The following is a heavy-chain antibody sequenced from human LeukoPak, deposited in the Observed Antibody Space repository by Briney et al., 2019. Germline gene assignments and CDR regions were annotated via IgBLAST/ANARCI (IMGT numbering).Heavy chain of an antibody. CDR2: IDTANGNT. CDR1: GYTFTSHL. Sequence: ASVKVSCKASGYTFTSHLIHWVRQAPGPRFDWMGWIDTANGNTQNSQNFQGRVTITSDTSASTAYMELSSLRSEDTAVYYCARGVGYNYGLYYQYGMDVWGQGTTVTVSS. D-gene: IGHD5-18*01. J-gene: IGHJ6*02. CDR3: ARGVGYNYGLYYQYGMDV. V-gene: IGHV1-3*04.